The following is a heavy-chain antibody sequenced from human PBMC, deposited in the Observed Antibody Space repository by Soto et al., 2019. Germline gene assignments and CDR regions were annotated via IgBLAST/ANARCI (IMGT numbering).Heavy chain of an antibody. V-gene: IGHV3-9*01. CDR2: ISWNSGRI. CDR1: GFTFDDYA. D-gene: IGHD6-6*01. CDR3: AKDIAYSSSTFDY. J-gene: IGHJ4*02. Sequence: GGSLRLSCAASGFTFDDYAMHWVRQAPGKGLEWVSGISWNSGRIGYADSVKGRFTISRDNAKSSLYLQMNSLRAEDTALYYCAKDIAYSSSTFDYWGQGTLVTISS.